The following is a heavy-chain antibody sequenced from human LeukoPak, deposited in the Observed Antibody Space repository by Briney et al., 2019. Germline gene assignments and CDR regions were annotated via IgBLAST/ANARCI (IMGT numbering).Heavy chain of an antibody. CDR1: GGSISSGSYY. CDR3: ARVVVPDVNGAFDI. CDR2: IFTSGST. V-gene: IGHV4-61*02. J-gene: IGHJ3*02. Sequence: SQTLSLTCTVSGGSISSGSYYWSWIRQPAGKGLEWIGRIFTSGSTDYNPSLKSRVAISVDTSRNQFSLKLRSVTAADSAVYYCARVVVPDVNGAFDIWGQGTMVTVSS. D-gene: IGHD2-21*01.